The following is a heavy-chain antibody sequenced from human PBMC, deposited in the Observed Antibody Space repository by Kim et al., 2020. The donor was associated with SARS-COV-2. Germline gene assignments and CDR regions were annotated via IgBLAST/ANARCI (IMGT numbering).Heavy chain of an antibody. D-gene: IGHD6-13*01. V-gene: IGHV3-30*04. CDR3: ARGGYSSSWSIGEAFDF. Sequence: GGSLRLSCAASGFTFSDFAFHWVRQAPGKGLEWVAVISDDANNKYDAESVKARFTISRDNSKNTLYLQMNSLRAEDTAVYYCARGGYSSSWSIGEAFDFWGQGTMVTVSS. CDR1: GFTFSDFA. J-gene: IGHJ3*01. CDR2: ISDDANNK.